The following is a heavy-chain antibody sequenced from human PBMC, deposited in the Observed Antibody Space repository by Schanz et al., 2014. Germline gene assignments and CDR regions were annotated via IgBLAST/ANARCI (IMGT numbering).Heavy chain of an antibody. Sequence: QVQLQESGPGLVKPSQTLSLTCSVSGGSISSGSYYWSWIRQPAGKALEWVGRVFPNGITNYNPSLKRRVPISLDTSKNQFSLTLTSLTAADTAVYYCARDTTWRLDLWGRGTLVTVSS. CDR1: GGSISSGSYY. D-gene: IGHD1-1*01. V-gene: IGHV4-61*02. CDR3: ARDTTWRLDL. J-gene: IGHJ2*01. CDR2: VFPNGIT.